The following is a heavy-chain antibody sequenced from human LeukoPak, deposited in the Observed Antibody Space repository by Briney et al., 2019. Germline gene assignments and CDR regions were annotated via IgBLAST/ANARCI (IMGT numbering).Heavy chain of an antibody. Sequence: SVKVSCKASGGTFSSYAISWVRQAPGQGLEWMGGIIPIFGTANYAQKFQGRVTITTDESTSTACMELSSLRSEDTAVYYCARGKVVPAAIFFLYYYYMDVWGKGTTVTVSS. V-gene: IGHV1-69*05. CDR1: GGTFSSYA. CDR3: ARGKVVPAAIFFLYYYYMDV. D-gene: IGHD2-2*01. CDR2: IIPIFGTA. J-gene: IGHJ6*03.